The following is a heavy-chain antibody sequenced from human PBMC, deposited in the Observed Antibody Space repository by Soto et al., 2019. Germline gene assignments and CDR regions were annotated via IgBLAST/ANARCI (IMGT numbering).Heavy chain of an antibody. D-gene: IGHD6-13*01. V-gene: IGHV4-39*01. CDR1: GGSISSSSYY. Sequence: SETQSLTCTVSGGSISSSSYYWGWIRQPPGKGLEWIGSIYYSGSTYYNPSLKSRVTISVDTSKNQFSLKLSSVTAADTAVYYCARNDQQLGYFDYWGQGTLVTVSS. CDR2: IYYSGST. CDR3: ARNDQQLGYFDY. J-gene: IGHJ4*02.